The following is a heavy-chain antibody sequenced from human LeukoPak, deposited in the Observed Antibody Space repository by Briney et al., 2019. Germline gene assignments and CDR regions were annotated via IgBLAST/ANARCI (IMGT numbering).Heavy chain of an antibody. D-gene: IGHD5-18*01. CDR2: ISSSGSTI. V-gene: IGHV3-11*04. Sequence: PGGSLRLSCAASGFTYSDYYMSWIRQAPGKGLEWVSYISSSGSTIYYADSVKGRFTISRDNAKNSLYLQMNSLRAEDTAVYYCARDLTVDTAMVTYWGQGTLVTVSS. CDR1: GFTYSDYY. J-gene: IGHJ4*02. CDR3: ARDLTVDTAMVTY.